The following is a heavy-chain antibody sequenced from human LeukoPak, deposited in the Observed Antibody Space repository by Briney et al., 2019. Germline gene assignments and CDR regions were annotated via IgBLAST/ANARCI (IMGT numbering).Heavy chain of an antibody. CDR2: INIDGTYT. CDR3: AKWGVDKGEWRHYVDY. V-gene: IGHV3-23*01. J-gene: IGHJ4*02. D-gene: IGHD3-16*01. Sequence: GGSLRLSCATSGFTFSNNVMSWVRQAPGKGLEWVSGINIDGTYTAYADSVKGRSIIFRDNSRSTLYMQMNGLRGEDTAIYYSAKWGVDKGEWRHYVDYWGRGTQVIVSS. CDR1: GFTFSNNV.